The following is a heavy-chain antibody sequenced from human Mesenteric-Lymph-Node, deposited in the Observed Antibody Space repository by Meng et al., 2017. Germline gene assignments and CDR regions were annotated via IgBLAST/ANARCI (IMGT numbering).Heavy chain of an antibody. V-gene: IGHV1-2*06. CDR1: GYTFTAYY. CDR3: ARDVGPYCSGGSCLNWFDP. J-gene: IGHJ5*02. D-gene: IGHD2-15*01. Sequence: ASVKVSCKASGYTFTAYYIHWVRQAPGQGLEWMGRINPNSGGTNYAQKFQGRVTMTRDTSISTAYMELSRLRSDDTAVYYCARDVGPYCSGGSCLNWFDPWGQGTLVTVSS. CDR2: INPNSGGT.